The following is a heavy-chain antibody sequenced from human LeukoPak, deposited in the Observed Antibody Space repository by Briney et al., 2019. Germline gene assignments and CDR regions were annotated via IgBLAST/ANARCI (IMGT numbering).Heavy chain of an antibody. CDR1: GGSISSSSYY. J-gene: IGHJ3*02. D-gene: IGHD5-18*01. CDR2: IYYSGST. CDR3: ALHRGYSYGLEDAIDI. V-gene: IGHV4-39*01. Sequence: KPSETLSLTCTVSGGSISSSSYYWGWIRQPPGKGLEWIGSIYYSGSTYYNPSLKSRVTISVDTSKNQFSLKLSSVTAADTAVYYCALHRGYSYGLEDAIDIWGQGTMVTVSS.